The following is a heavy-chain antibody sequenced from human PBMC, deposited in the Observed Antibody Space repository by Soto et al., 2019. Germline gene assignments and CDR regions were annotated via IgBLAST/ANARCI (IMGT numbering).Heavy chain of an antibody. CDR1: GYSFTSYW. V-gene: IGHV5-10-1*01. D-gene: IGHD6-19*01. J-gene: IGHJ4*02. Sequence: GESLKISCKGSGYSFTSYWISWVRQMPGKGLEWMGRIDPSDSQTYYSPSFQGHVTTLVDKSINTAYLQWGSLKASDTAMYYCARLSGYSSGWHYFEYWGQGTLVTVSS. CDR2: IDPSDSQT. CDR3: ARLSGYSSGWHYFEY.